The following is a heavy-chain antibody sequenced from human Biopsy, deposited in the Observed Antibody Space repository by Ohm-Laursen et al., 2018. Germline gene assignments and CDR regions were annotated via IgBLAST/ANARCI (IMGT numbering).Heavy chain of an antibody. J-gene: IGHJ4*02. CDR1: GGSISSSTTYY. V-gene: IGHV4-39*07. Sequence: SETLSLTCTVSGGSISSSTTYYWAWLRQPPGKGLEWIGEIDHSGSTNYNPSLKSRVTISVDTSKNQFSLKLSSVTAADTAVYYCARAPQYSSRIHAAKYWGQGTLVTVSS. CDR3: ARAPQYSSRIHAAKY. CDR2: IDHSGST. D-gene: IGHD6-13*01.